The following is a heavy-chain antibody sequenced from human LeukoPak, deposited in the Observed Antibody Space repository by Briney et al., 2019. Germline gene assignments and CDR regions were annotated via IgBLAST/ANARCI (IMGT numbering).Heavy chain of an antibody. CDR3: AKGRITIFGVGDYYYYGMDV. V-gene: IGHV6-1*01. J-gene: IGHJ6*02. D-gene: IGHD3-3*01. CDR1: GDSISSDSAA. CDR2: TYYRSKWFY. Sequence: SQTLSLTCAISGDSISSDSAAWNWIRQSPSRGLEWLGRTYYRSKWFYDYALAVKSRITLNPDTSKNQFSLQLNSVTPEDTAVYYCAKGRITIFGVGDYYYYGMDVWGQGTTVTVSS.